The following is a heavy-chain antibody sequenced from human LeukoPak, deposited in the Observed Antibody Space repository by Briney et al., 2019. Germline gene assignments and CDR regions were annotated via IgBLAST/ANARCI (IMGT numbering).Heavy chain of an antibody. CDR3: ARGNIVLMVYATYYYYGMDV. CDR2: INHSGST. D-gene: IGHD2-8*01. J-gene: IGHJ6*02. V-gene: IGHV4-34*01. Sequence: PSETLSLTCAVYGGSFSGYYWSWIRQPPGKGLEWIGEINHSGSTNYNPFLKGRVTISVDTSKNQFSLKLSSVTAADTAVYYCARGNIVLMVYATYYYYGMDVWGQGTTVTVSS. CDR1: GGSFSGYY.